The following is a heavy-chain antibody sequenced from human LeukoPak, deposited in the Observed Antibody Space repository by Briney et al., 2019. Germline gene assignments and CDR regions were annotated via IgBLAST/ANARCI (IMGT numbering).Heavy chain of an antibody. V-gene: IGHV3-21*01. Sequence: KPGGSLRLSCAASGFTFSSYSMNWVRQAPGKGLEWVSSISSSSYIYYADSVKGRFTISRDNAKNSLYLQMNSLRAEDTAVYYCARGDPYYYDSSGYRSWDYWGQGTLVTVSS. CDR2: ISSSSYI. J-gene: IGHJ4*02. CDR1: GFTFSSYS. CDR3: ARGDPYYYDSSGYRSWDY. D-gene: IGHD3-22*01.